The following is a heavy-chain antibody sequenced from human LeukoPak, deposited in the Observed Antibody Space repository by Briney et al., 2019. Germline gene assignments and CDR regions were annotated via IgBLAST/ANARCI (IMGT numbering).Heavy chain of an antibody. CDR1: GYIFSTYY. CDR3: ARGGYDFSSGRYPSP. J-gene: IGHJ5*02. V-gene: IGHV1-46*01. Sequence: ASVKVSCKASGYIFSTYYINWVRQAPGQGLEWMGIINPGGGSTSYAQKFQGRVTMTGETSTSTVYMELRSLRSEDTAVYYCARGGYDFSSGRYPSPWGQGTLVTVSS. CDR2: INPGGGST. D-gene: IGHD3-3*01.